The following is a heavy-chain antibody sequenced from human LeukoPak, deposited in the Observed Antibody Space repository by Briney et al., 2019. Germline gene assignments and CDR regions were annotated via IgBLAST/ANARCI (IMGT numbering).Heavy chain of an antibody. CDR3: ARGPTYYDFWSGYSTLDF. CDR2: ITDSGGST. J-gene: IGHJ4*02. Sequence: GGSLRLSCAASGFTFSNYAMSWVRQAPGKGLEWISAITDSGGSTYYADSAKGRFTISRDNSKNTLYLQMNSLRAEDTAVYYCARGPTYYDFWSGYSTLDFWGQGTLVTVSS. V-gene: IGHV3-23*01. CDR1: GFTFSNYA. D-gene: IGHD3-3*01.